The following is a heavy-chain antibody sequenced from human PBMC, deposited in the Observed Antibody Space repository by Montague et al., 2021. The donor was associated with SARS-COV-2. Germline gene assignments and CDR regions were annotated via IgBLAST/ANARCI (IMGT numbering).Heavy chain of an antibody. CDR2: ISYAGRT. J-gene: IGHJ4*02. Sequence: SETLSLTCTVPDGSISSPDYYWGWIRQSPGKGLEWIGSISYAGRTHYNPSLRSRVSFSMATSKNHFSLSLNSVTAADTAVYSCARKLPSYCSTNKCYPYYFDVWGQGALVTVSS. CDR3: ARKLPSYCSTNKCYPYYFDV. V-gene: IGHV4-39*02. CDR1: DGSISSPDYY. D-gene: IGHD2-2*01.